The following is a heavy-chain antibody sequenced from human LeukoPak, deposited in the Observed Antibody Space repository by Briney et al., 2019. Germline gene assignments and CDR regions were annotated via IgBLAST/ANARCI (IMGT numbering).Heavy chain of an antibody. J-gene: IGHJ6*03. CDR3: ARLSGRQQLPRGFDYYYYMDV. V-gene: IGHV1-69*06. D-gene: IGHD6-13*01. CDR1: GGTFSSYA. CDR2: IIPIFGTA. Sequence: GSSVKVSCKASGGTFSSYAISWVRQAPGQGLEWMGGIIPIFGTANYAQKFQGRVTITADKSTSTAYMELSSLRSEDTAVYYCARLSGRQQLPRGFDYYYYMDVWGKGTTVTVSS.